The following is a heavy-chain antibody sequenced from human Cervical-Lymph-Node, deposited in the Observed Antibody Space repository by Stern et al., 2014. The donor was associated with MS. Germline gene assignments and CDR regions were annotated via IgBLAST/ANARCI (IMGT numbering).Heavy chain of an antibody. CDR3: AINYYGSGSTIPEEGP. D-gene: IGHD3-10*01. CDR1: GSTFSSYA. CDR2: IIPIFGTA. V-gene: IGHV1-69*01. J-gene: IGHJ5*02. Sequence: VQLVQSGAEVKKPGSSVKVSCKASGSTFSSYAISWVRQAPGQGLEWMGGIIPIFGTANYAQKFQGRVTITADESTSTAYMELSSLRSEDTAVYYCAINYYGSGSTIPEEGPWGQGTLVTVSS.